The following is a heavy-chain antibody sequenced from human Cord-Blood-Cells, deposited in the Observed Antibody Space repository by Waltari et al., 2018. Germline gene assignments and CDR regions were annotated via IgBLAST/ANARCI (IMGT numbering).Heavy chain of an antibody. D-gene: IGHD6-6*01. V-gene: IGHV3-21*01. J-gene: IGHJ3*02. CDR2: ISSSSYI. CDR3: ARYRAAQDAFDI. Sequence: EVQLVESGGGLVKPGGSLRLSCVAPGFTFSSYSMNWVRQAPGKGLEWVSSISSSSYIYYADSVKGRFTISRDKAKNSLYLQMNSLRAEDTAVYYCARYRAAQDAFDIWGQGTMVTVSS. CDR1: GFTFSSYS.